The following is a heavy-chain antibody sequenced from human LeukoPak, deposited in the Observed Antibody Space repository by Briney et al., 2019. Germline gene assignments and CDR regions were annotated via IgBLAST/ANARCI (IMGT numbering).Heavy chain of an antibody. V-gene: IGHV3-30*02. D-gene: IGHD1-26*01. J-gene: IGHJ6*03. CDR3: AKDTPKVGATDYYYYYYYMDV. CDR1: GFTFSSYG. CDR2: IRYDGSNK. Sequence: PGGSLRLSCAASGFTFSSYGMHWVRQAPCKGLEWVAFIRYDGSNKYYADSVKGRFTISRDNSKNTLYLQMNSLRAEDTAAYYCAKDTPKVGATDYYYYYYYMDVWGKGTTVTVSS.